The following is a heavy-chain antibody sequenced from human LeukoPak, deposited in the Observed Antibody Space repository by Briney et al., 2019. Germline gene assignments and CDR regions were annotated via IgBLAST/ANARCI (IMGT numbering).Heavy chain of an antibody. J-gene: IGHJ4*02. CDR2: INPNSGGT. CDR1: GYTFTGYY. D-gene: IGHD3-22*01. CDR3: AREGIYYDSSGYYYDY. V-gene: IGHV1-2*06. Sequence: ASVKVSCKASGYTFTGYYMHWVRQAPGQGLEWMGRINPNSGGTNYAQKFQGRVTMTRDTSISTAYMELSRLRSDDTAVYYCAREGIYYDSSGYYYDYWGQGTLVTVSS.